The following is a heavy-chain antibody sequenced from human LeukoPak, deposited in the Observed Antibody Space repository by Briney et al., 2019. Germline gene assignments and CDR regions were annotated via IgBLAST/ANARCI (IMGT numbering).Heavy chain of an antibody. CDR1: GVTFSGYY. Sequence: SETLCLTCAAYGVTFSGYYWSWIRQPPGKGLEWIGEINHSGSTNYNPSLKSRVTISVDTSKNQFSLKLSSVTAADTAVYYCARPYSSSSAWAKDVWGKGTTVTVSS. CDR3: ARPYSSSSAWAKDV. D-gene: IGHD6-6*01. J-gene: IGHJ6*04. CDR2: INHSGST. V-gene: IGHV4-34*01.